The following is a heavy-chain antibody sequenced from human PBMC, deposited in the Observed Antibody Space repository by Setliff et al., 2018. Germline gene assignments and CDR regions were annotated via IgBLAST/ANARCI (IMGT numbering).Heavy chain of an antibody. J-gene: IGHJ4*02. Sequence: PGGSLRLSCAASGFTFSSSAMSWVRQAPGKGLEWVSTISGRGGSTYYADSVKGRFTISRDNSKNTLYLQMNSLRAEDTAVYYCAKDPRITMIVVDPGPYWGQGTLVTVSS. V-gene: IGHV3-23*01. CDR2: ISGRGGST. CDR3: AKDPRITMIVVDPGPY. D-gene: IGHD3-22*01. CDR1: GFTFSSSA.